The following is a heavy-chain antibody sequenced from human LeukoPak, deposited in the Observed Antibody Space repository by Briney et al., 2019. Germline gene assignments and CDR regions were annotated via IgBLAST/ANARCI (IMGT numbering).Heavy chain of an antibody. CDR2: ISSSSSTI. CDR1: GFTFSSYS. J-gene: IGHJ3*02. CDR3: ASGSGSLGAFDI. Sequence: GGSLRLSCAASGFTFSSYSMNWVRQAPGKGLEWVSYISSSSSTIYYADSVKGRFTISRDNAKNSLYLQMNSLRAEDTAVYYCASGSGSLGAFDIWGQGTMVTVSS. V-gene: IGHV3-48*01. D-gene: IGHD1-26*01.